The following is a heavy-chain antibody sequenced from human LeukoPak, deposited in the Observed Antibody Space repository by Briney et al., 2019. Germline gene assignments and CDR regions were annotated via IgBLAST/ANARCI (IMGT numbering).Heavy chain of an antibody. Sequence: SETLSLTCTVSGGSISSYYWSWIRQPAGKGLEWIGRIYTSGSTNYNPSLKSRVTMSVDTSKNQFSLKLSSVTAADTAVYYCARGPRSLIRWTTVTYLDYWGQGTLVTVSS. V-gene: IGHV4-4*07. J-gene: IGHJ4*02. CDR2: IYTSGST. D-gene: IGHD4-17*01. CDR1: GGSISSYY. CDR3: ARGPRSLIRWTTVTYLDY.